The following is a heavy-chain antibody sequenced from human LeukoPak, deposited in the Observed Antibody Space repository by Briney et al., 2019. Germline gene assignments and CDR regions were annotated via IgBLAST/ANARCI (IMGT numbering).Heavy chain of an antibody. Sequence: PGGSLRLSCAASGFSFSSYGMHWVRQAPGKGPEWVAVIWYDGDRKFYADSVKGRFTISRDNSKNTLYLEMNSLGVDDTAVYYCAKTNSAANYYYYYMDVWGKGTTVTVSS. V-gene: IGHV3-33*06. CDR1: GFSFSSYG. D-gene: IGHD2-15*01. CDR3: AKTNSAANYYYYYMDV. J-gene: IGHJ6*03. CDR2: IWYDGDRK.